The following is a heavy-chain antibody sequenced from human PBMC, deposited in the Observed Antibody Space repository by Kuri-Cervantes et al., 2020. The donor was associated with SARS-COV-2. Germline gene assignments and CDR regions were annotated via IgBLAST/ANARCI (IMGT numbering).Heavy chain of an antibody. D-gene: IGHD5-24*01. Sequence: SVKVSCKGSGYSFTSYWIGWVRQAPGQGLEWMGGIIPIFGIANYAQKFQGKVTITADKSTSTAYMELSSLRSEDTAVYYCASRVSIGEMATTHYYYYGMDVWGQGNTVHVSS. CDR2: IIPIFGIA. J-gene: IGHJ6*01. CDR1: GYSFTSYW. V-gene: IGHV1-69*10. CDR3: ASRVSIGEMATTHYYYYGMDV.